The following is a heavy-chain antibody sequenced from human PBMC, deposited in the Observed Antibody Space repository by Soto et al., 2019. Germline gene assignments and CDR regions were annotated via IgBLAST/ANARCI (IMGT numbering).Heavy chain of an antibody. D-gene: IGHD4-17*01. J-gene: IGHJ4*02. Sequence: QVQLVQSGAEVKKPGSSVKVSCKASGGTFSSYAISWVRQAPGQGLEWMGGIIPIFGTANYAQKFQGRVTITADECTGTAYMELSSMRCEDTAVYYCASDSGGGLRWDYFDSWGQGALVTVSS. CDR2: IIPIFGTA. CDR3: ASDSGGGLRWDYFDS. V-gene: IGHV1-69*12. CDR1: GGTFSSYA.